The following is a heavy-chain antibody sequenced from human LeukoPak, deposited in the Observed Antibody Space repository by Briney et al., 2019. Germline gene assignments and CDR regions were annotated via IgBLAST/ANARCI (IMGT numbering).Heavy chain of an antibody. D-gene: IGHD5-18*01. Sequence: GESLKISCKGSGYSFTTYWIGWVRQMPGKGLEWTGIIYPGDSDTRYSPSFQGQVTISADKSISTAYLQWSSLKASDTAMYYCARGKIGYSYGSYYWGQGTLVTVSS. CDR2: IYPGDSDT. V-gene: IGHV5-51*01. J-gene: IGHJ4*02. CDR3: ARGKIGYSYGSYY. CDR1: GYSFTTYW.